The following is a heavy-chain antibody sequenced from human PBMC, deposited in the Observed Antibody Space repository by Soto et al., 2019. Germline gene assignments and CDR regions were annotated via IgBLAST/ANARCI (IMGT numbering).Heavy chain of an antibody. V-gene: IGHV1-18*01. CDR2: INTYNGNT. Sequence: QVQLVQSGAEVKNPGASVKVSCKASGYTFTRYGIGWARQAPGQGLEWMGWINTYNGNTNYAQNVQGRVTLTTDTXPSTAYMELRRLRSNDTAIYYCAMVDVYVTPSPQDVWGHGTTVIVSS. CDR3: AMVDVYVTPSPQDV. D-gene: IGHD3-16*01. J-gene: IGHJ6*02. CDR1: GYTFTRYG.